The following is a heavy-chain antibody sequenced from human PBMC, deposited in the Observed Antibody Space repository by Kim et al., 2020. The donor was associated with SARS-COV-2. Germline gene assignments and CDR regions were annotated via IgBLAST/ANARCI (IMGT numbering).Heavy chain of an antibody. V-gene: IGHV3-23*01. Sequence: GGSLRLSCAASGFTFSSYAMRWVRQAPGKGLEWVSAISGSGGSTYYADSVKRRFTISRDNSKNTRYRQMNSLGAEDTAVYYCAKDTAFDYWGQGTLVTVSS. J-gene: IGHJ4*02. CDR2: ISGSGGST. CDR1: GFTFSSYA. CDR3: AKDTAFDY.